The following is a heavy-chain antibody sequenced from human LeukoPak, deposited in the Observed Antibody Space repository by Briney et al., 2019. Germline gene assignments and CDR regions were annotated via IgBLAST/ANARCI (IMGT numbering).Heavy chain of an antibody. CDR3: ARDVVGGYYDSSGYYLYGMDV. J-gene: IGHJ6*02. Sequence: PGGSLRLSCAASGFTFSSYSMNWVRQAPGKGLEWVSSISSSSSYIYYADSVKGRFTISRDNAKNSLYLQMNSLRAEDAAVYYCARDVVGGYYDSSGYYLYGMDVWGQGTTVTVSS. V-gene: IGHV3-21*01. D-gene: IGHD3-22*01. CDR1: GFTFSSYS. CDR2: ISSSSSYI.